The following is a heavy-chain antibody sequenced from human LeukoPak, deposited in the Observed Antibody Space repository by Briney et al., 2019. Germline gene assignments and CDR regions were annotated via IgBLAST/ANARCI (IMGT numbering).Heavy chain of an antibody. D-gene: IGHD6-13*01. Sequence: QAGGSLRLSCAASGFTFSSYAMSWVRQAPGKGLEWVSAISGSGGSTYYADSVKGRFTISRDNSKNTLYLQMNSLRAEDTAVYYCAKAGSSSPRWGMDVWGQGTTVTVSS. CDR3: AKAGSSSPRWGMDV. CDR1: GFTFSSYA. V-gene: IGHV3-23*01. J-gene: IGHJ6*02. CDR2: ISGSGGST.